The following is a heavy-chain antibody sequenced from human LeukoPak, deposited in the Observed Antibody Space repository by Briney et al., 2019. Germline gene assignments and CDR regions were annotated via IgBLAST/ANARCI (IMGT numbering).Heavy chain of an antibody. CDR2: ISGSGGST. V-gene: IGHV3-23*01. J-gene: IGHJ3*02. CDR1: GFTFSSYA. Sequence: GGSLRLSCAASGFTFSSYAMSWVRQAPWKGLEWVSAISGSGGSTYYADSVKGRFTISRDNSKNTLYLQMNSLRAEDTTVYYCAKDEPSGYSYGLRLGAFDIWGQGTMVTVSS. CDR3: AKDEPSGYSYGLRLGAFDI. D-gene: IGHD5-18*01.